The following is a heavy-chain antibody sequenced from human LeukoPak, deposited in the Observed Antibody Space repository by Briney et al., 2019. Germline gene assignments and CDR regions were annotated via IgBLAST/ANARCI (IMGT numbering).Heavy chain of an antibody. J-gene: IGHJ6*03. CDR3: ARVMVSGQRHMDV. D-gene: IGHD6-25*01. V-gene: IGHV3-74*01. Sequence: GGSLRLSCVASGFNFSTYDLSWVRQSPGKGLEWVSRINGDGSTTHYADSVKGRFTISRDNAKNTLYLQMNSLRAEDTAVYYCARVMVSGQRHMDVWGKGTTVTVSS. CDR2: INGDGSTT. CDR1: GFNFSTYD.